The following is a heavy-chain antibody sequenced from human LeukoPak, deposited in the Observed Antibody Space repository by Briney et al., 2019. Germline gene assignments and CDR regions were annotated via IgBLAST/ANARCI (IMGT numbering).Heavy chain of an antibody. J-gene: IGHJ4*02. V-gene: IGHV3-7*03. Sequence: PGGSLRLSCTASGFTFSNYWMTWVRQAPGKGLEWVASIKQDGSEKQYVGSVKGRFTISRDNSKNSLYLQMNSLRTEDTAFYTKSYGSGTYYNGVEYWGRGTLVTVSS. CDR3: SYGSGTYYNGVEY. CDR1: GFTFSNYW. D-gene: IGHD3-10*01. CDR2: IKQDGSEK.